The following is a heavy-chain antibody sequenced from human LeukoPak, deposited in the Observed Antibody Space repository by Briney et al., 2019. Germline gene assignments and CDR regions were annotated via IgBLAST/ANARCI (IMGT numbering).Heavy chain of an antibody. Sequence: PGGSLRLSCGASGFTFRSYWMSWVRQAPGKGLEWVANIKQDGSEKYYVDSVKGRFTISRDNTKDSLYLQMNSLRAEDTAVYYCARDDTVTTRVGFIDWGQGTLVIASS. CDR3: ARDDTVTTRVGFID. D-gene: IGHD4-17*01. J-gene: IGHJ4*02. CDR2: IKQDGSEK. V-gene: IGHV3-7*01. CDR1: GFTFRSYW.